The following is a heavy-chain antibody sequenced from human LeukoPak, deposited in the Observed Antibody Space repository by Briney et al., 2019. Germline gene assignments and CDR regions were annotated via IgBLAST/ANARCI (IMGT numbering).Heavy chain of an antibody. CDR2: IYYSGST. CDR3: ARDGAYGHFDY. J-gene: IGHJ4*02. Sequence: SETLSLTCTVSGGSISSYYWSWIRQPPGKGLEWSGYIYYSGSTNYNPSLKSRDTISVDTSKNQFSLKLSSVTAADTAVYYCARDGAYGHFDYWGQGTLVTVSS. V-gene: IGHV4-59*01. D-gene: IGHD4-17*01. CDR1: GGSISSYY.